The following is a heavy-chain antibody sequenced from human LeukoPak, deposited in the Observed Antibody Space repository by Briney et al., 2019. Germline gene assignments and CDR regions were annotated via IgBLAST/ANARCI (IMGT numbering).Heavy chain of an antibody. CDR1: GFTFSSCA. D-gene: IGHD5-12*01. Sequence: GGSLRLSCAASGFTFSSCAMNWVRQAPGKGLEWVSGISGSGGITHYADSVRGRFTISRDNSKNTLYLQMNSLRAEDTAVYYCARLVRRLQRLNIGRDSDYATGYYLDSWGQGTLVTVSS. V-gene: IGHV3-23*01. J-gene: IGHJ4*02. CDR3: ARLVRRLQRLNIGRDSDYATGYYLDS. CDR2: ISGSGGIT.